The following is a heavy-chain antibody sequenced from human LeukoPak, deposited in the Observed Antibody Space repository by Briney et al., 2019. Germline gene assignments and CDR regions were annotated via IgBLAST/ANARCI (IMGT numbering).Heavy chain of an antibody. V-gene: IGHV3-23*01. CDR3: AKVLEQLVPDY. D-gene: IGHD6-6*01. J-gene: IGHJ4*02. CDR1: GFTFSNYA. CDR2: ISGSGDTT. Sequence: GGSLRLSCAASGFTFSNYAMSWVRQAPGKGLEWVSAISGSGDTTYYADSVKGRFTISRDNSKNTLYLQTNSLRAEDTAVYYCAKVLEQLVPDYWGQGTLVTVSS.